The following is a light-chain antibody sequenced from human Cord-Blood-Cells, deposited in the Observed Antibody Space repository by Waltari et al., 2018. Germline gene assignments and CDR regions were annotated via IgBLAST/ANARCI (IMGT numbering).Light chain of an antibody. CDR2: SNN. V-gene: IGLV1-44*01. CDR3: AAWDDSLNGWV. CDR1: SSNIGSNT. J-gene: IGLJ3*02. Sequence: QSVLTQPPSASGTPGQRVTISCSGSSSNIGSNTVNWYQQLPGTAPKLLIYSNNQRPSGFPDRCSGSKSGTSASLAISGLQSEDEADYYCAAWDDSLNGWVFGGGTKLTVL.